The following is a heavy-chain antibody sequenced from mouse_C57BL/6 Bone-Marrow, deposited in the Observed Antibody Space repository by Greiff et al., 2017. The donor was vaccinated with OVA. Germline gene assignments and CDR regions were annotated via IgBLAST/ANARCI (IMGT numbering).Heavy chain of an antibody. D-gene: IGHD1-1*01. Sequence: DVQLQESGGGLVKPGGSLKLSCAASGFTFSSYAMSWVRQTPEKRLEWVATISDGGSYTYYPDNVKGRFTISRDNAKNNRYLQMSHLKSEDTAMYYGARSLDYYGSSEDCWYFDVWGKGTTVTVSS. CDR2: ISDGGSYT. J-gene: IGHJ1*03. CDR1: GFTFSSYA. V-gene: IGHV5-4*01. CDR3: ARSLDYYGSSEDCWYFDV.